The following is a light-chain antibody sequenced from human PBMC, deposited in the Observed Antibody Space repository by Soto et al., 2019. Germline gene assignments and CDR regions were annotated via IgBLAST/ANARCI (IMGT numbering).Light chain of an antibody. V-gene: IGLV2-14*03. CDR1: SSDIGDSNY. J-gene: IGLJ1*01. Sequence: SALTQPASVSGSPGQSITISCPGTSSDIGDSNYVSWYQQHPGKAPKLVIYDVSNRPSGVSNRFSGSKSANSASLTISGLQAEDEADYYCSSFRSSSTSYVFGTGTKVTVL. CDR2: DVS. CDR3: SSFRSSSTSYV.